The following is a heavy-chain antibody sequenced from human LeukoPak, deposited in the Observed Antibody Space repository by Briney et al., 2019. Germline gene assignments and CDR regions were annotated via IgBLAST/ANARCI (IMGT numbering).Heavy chain of an antibody. CDR1: GFTFSSYS. D-gene: IGHD2-15*01. J-gene: IGHJ4*02. CDR2: IRSSSSYI. Sequence: PGGSLRLSCAASGFTFSSYSMNWVRQAPGKGLEWVSSIRSSSSYIYYADSVKGRFTISRDNAKKSLYLQVNTLRAEDTAVYYCARERPSIVVVVAATLDYWGQGTLVTVSS. V-gene: IGHV3-21*01. CDR3: ARERPSIVVVVAATLDY.